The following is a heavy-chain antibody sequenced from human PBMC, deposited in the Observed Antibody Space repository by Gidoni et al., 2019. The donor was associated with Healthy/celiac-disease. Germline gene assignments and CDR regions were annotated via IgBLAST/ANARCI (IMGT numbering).Heavy chain of an antibody. Sequence: EVQLVESGGGLVQPGRSRRLSCTASGFPFGDYAMSWFRQAPGKGLEWVGFIRSKAYGGTTEYAASVKGRFTISRDDSKSIAYLQMNSLKTEDTAVYYCTRDPFGWEPGAFDIWGQGTMVTVSS. J-gene: IGHJ3*02. D-gene: IGHD1-26*01. V-gene: IGHV3-49*03. CDR3: TRDPFGWEPGAFDI. CDR2: IRSKAYGGTT. CDR1: GFPFGDYA.